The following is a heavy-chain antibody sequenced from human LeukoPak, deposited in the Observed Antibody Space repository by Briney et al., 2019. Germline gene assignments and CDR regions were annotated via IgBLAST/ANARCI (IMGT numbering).Heavy chain of an antibody. CDR3: ARDVCSSTSCYREPGAFDI. Sequence: ASVKVSCKASGYTFTGYYMHWVRQAPGQGLEWMGWINPNSGGTNYAQKSQGRVTMTRDTSISTAYMELSRLRSDDTAVYYCARDVCSSTSCYREPGAFDIWGQGTMVTVSS. CDR2: INPNSGGT. CDR1: GYTFTGYY. V-gene: IGHV1-2*02. J-gene: IGHJ3*02. D-gene: IGHD2-2*02.